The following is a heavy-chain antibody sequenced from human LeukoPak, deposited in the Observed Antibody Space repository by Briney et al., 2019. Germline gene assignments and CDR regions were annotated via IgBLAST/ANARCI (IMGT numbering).Heavy chain of an antibody. J-gene: IGHJ5*02. CDR3: AKSEGWLDP. CDR1: GFSFSSYG. Sequence: GRSLRLSCAASGFSFSSYGMPWVRQAPGKGLEWVALLTYDGSKEYYADSVEGRYTISRDNSKNTLYLQINSLRAEDTAVYYCAKSEGWLDPWGQGTLVIVSS. CDR2: LTYDGSKE. V-gene: IGHV3-30*18.